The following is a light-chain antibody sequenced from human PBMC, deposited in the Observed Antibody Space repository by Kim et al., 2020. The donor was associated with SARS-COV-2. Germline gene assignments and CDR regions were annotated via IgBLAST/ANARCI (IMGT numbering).Light chain of an antibody. V-gene: IGLV3-21*04. J-gene: IGLJ3*02. CDR2: YES. CDR3: QVGDSTSDHPV. CDR1: NSGSKR. Sequence: APGKTARINCGGNNSGSKRGRWYQQKPGQAPVLVRYYESDRPSGIPERFSGANSGNTATLTISRVEAGDEANYYCQVGDSTSDHPVFGGGTQLTVL.